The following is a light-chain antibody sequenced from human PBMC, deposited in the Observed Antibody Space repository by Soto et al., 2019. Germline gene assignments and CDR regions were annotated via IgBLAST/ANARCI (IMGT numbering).Light chain of an antibody. CDR1: QGISIY. J-gene: IGKJ5*01. Sequence: DIPLTQSPTSLSASVVDRVTITCRASQGISIYLNWFQQKPGKAPKLLINDASNLQTGVPLRFSGSGSGTDFTLIISSLQPEDIATYYCQQHDIFPTFGQGTRLEIK. CDR2: DAS. CDR3: QQHDIFPT. V-gene: IGKV1-33*01.